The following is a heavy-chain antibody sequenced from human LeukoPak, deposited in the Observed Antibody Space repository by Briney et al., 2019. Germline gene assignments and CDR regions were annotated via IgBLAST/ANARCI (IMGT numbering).Heavy chain of an antibody. Sequence: ASVKVSCKASGHIFTSYYMYWVRQAPGQGLEWMGIINPSGGSTSYAQKFQGRVTMTRDMSTSTAYMELRSLRSDDTAVYYCARDVDTALRAPSNWFDPWGQGTLVTVSS. J-gene: IGHJ5*02. D-gene: IGHD5-18*01. V-gene: IGHV1-46*01. CDR1: GHIFTSYY. CDR2: INPSGGST. CDR3: ARDVDTALRAPSNWFDP.